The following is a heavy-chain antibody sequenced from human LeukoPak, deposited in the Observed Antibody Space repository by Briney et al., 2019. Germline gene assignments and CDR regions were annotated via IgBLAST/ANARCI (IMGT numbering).Heavy chain of an antibody. J-gene: IGHJ4*02. CDR1: GGSIRSYY. Sequence: SETLSLTCTVSGGSIRSYYWSWIRQPPGKGLEWIGYIYYSGSTNYNPSLKSRVTISVDTSKNQFSLKLSSVTAADTAVYYCARDRDAYLDYWGQGTLVTVSS. CDR3: ARDRDAYLDY. D-gene: IGHD3-10*01. V-gene: IGHV4-59*01. CDR2: IYYSGST.